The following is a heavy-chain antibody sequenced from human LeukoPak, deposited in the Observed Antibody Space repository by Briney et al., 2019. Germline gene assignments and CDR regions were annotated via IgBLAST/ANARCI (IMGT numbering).Heavy chain of an antibody. CDR3: ARDIDTAPTHAFDI. Sequence: ASVKVTCKASGGTFSSYAISWVRQAPGQGLEWMGRIIPILGIANYAQKFQGRVTITADKSTSTAYMELSSLRSEDTVVYYCARDIDTAPTHAFDIWGQGTMVTVSS. CDR1: GGTFSSYA. J-gene: IGHJ3*02. V-gene: IGHV1-69*04. CDR2: IIPILGIA. D-gene: IGHD5-18*01.